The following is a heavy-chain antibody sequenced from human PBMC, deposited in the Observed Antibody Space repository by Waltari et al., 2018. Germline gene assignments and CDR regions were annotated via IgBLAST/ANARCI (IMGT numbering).Heavy chain of an antibody. CDR2: ISYDGSKK. CDR3: ARDDHFWSGHPHYMDV. Sequence: QGQLVGSGGGAVRPGRSLRLSCAVTGATLRPSACHWVRQAPGKGLEWVAVISYDGSKKYYADFVKGRFTISRDNSKNTAYMQMESLRDEDTAIYYCARDDHFWSGHPHYMDVWGKGTTVIVSS. V-gene: IGHV3-30-3*01. D-gene: IGHD3-3*02. J-gene: IGHJ6*03. CDR1: GATLRPSA.